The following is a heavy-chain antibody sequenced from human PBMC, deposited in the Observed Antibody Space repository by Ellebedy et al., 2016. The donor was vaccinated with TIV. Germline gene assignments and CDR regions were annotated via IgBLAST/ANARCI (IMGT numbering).Heavy chain of an antibody. CDR3: VRDCDV. CDR2: ITGTGGNA. Sequence: GESLKISCVSSGCTFNSYAMTWVRQAPGKGLEWVSFITGTGGNAYYADSVKGRFTTSRDDAKNSLYLQMNSLRADDTAVYYCVRDCDVWGPGTTVTVPS. CDR1: GCTFNSYA. V-gene: IGHV3-21*01. J-gene: IGHJ6*02.